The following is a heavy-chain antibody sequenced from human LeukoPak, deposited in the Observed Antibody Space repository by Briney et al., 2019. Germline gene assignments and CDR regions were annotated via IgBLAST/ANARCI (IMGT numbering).Heavy chain of an antibody. CDR3: ARDITGSTGWFDP. V-gene: IGHV1-2*02. Sequence: SVKVSCKASGYTFTGYYMHWVRQAPGQGLEGMGWINPNSGGTNYAQKLQGRVTMTRDTSIRTAYMELSRLRSDDTAVYYCARDITGSTGWFDPWGQGTLVTVSS. CDR2: INPNSGGT. D-gene: IGHD1-7*01. J-gene: IGHJ5*02. CDR1: GYTFTGYY.